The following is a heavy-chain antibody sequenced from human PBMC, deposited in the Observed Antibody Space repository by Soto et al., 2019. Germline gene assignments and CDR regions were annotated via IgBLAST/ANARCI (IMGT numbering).Heavy chain of an antibody. J-gene: IGHJ4*02. CDR2: IKQDGSEK. V-gene: IGHV3-7*03. D-gene: IGHD7-27*01. CDR1: GFTFSSYW. CDR3: AREGRFATGDYFDY. Sequence: RGSLRLSCAASGFTFSSYWMSWVRQAPGKGLEWVANIKQDGSEKYYVDSVKGRFTISRDNAKNSLYLQMNSLRAEDTAVYYCAREGRFATGDYFDYWGQGTLVTVSS.